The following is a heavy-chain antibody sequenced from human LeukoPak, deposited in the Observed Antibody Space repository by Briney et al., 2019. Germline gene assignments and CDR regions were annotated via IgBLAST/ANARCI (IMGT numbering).Heavy chain of an antibody. CDR1: GFTFSSYA. Sequence: GVSLRLSCAASGFTFSSYAMHGVRQAPGKGLEWVAVISYDGSNKYYADSVKGRFTISRDNSKNTLYLQMNSLGAEDTAVYYCAREYYDILTGYIDYWGQGTLVTVSS. CDR3: AREYYDILTGYIDY. J-gene: IGHJ4*02. CDR2: ISYDGSNK. V-gene: IGHV3-30-3*01. D-gene: IGHD3-9*01.